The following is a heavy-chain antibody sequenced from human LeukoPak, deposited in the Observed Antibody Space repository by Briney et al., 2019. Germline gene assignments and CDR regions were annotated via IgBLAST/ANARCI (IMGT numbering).Heavy chain of an antibody. D-gene: IGHD2-15*01. CDR2: ISAYNGNT. CDR3: ARAGGYCGRISCPYYFDY. J-gene: IGHJ4*02. CDR1: GYTFTSYG. V-gene: IGHV1-18*01. Sequence: ASVKVSCKASGYTFTSYGISWVRQAPGQGLEWMGWISAYNGNTNYAQKLQGRVTMTTDTSTSTAYMELRSLRSDDTAVYYCARAGGYCGRISCPYYFDYWGQGSLVAVSS.